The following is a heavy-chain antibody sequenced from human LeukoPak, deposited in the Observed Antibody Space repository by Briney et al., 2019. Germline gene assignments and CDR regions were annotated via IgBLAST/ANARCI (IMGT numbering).Heavy chain of an antibody. J-gene: IGHJ3*02. CDR3: ARDLGTYYYDSSGAYAFDI. CDR1: GGTFSSYA. CDR2: IILIFGTA. Sequence: SVKVSCKASGGTFSSYAISWVRQAPGQGREWMGGIILIFGTANYAQKFQGRVTITADESTSTAYMELSSLRSEDTAVYYCARDLGTYYYDSSGAYAFDIWGQGTMVTVSS. D-gene: IGHD3-22*01. V-gene: IGHV1-69*13.